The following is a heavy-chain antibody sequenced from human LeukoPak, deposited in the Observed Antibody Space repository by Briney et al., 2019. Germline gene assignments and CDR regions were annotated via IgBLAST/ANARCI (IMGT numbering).Heavy chain of an antibody. CDR1: GGSFSGYY. D-gene: IGHD2-21*01. V-gene: IGHV4-34*01. CDR3: ASAYSRSSPFDY. J-gene: IGHJ4*02. CDR2: INHSGST. Sequence: SETLSLTCAVYGGSFSGYYWSWIRQPPGKGLEWIGEINHSGSTNYNPSLKSRVTISVDTSKNQFSLKLSSVTAADTAVYYCASAYSRSSPFDYWGQGTLVTVSS.